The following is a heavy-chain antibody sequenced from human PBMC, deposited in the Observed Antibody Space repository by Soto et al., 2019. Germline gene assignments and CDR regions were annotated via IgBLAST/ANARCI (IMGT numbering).Heavy chain of an antibody. CDR1: GYTFRSHG. CDR3: ARLSYSDALDV. J-gene: IGHJ6*02. Sequence: QVQLVQSGAEVRTPGASVKISCKASGYTFRSHGVQWVRQAPGQRLEWVGWSNGGNGFTKYSQEFQDRVTITRDTAASTIYMELHSLTSDDTAVYYCARLSYSDALDVWGQGTTVTVSS. V-gene: IGHV1-3*02. CDR2: SNGGNGFT. D-gene: IGHD4-17*01.